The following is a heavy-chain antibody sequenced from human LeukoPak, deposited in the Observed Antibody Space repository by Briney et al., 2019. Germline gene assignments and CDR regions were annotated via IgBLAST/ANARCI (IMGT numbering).Heavy chain of an antibody. Sequence: PSETLSLTCTVSGGSISSSSYYWGWIRQPPGKGLEWIGSIYYSGSTYYNPSLKSRVTISVDTSKNQFSLKLSSVTAADTAVYYCASYYGSGESWFDPWGQGTLVTVSS. J-gene: IGHJ5*02. V-gene: IGHV4-39*01. CDR3: ASYYGSGESWFDP. D-gene: IGHD3-10*01. CDR1: GGSISSSSYY. CDR2: IYYSGST.